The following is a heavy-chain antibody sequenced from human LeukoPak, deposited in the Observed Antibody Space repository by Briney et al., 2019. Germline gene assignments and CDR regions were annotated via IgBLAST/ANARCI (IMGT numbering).Heavy chain of an antibody. CDR3: ARSIDIDY. D-gene: IGHD2-21*01. CDR1: GFTFNNYD. J-gene: IGHJ4*02. V-gene: IGHV3-48*01. CDR2: ISSSSSIS. Sequence: GGPLRLSCAVSGFTFNNYDMNWVRQAPGKGLEWVSYISSSSSISYYADSVKGRFTISRDTAKNSLYLQMNSLRAEDTAVYYCARSIDIDYWGQGTLVTVSS.